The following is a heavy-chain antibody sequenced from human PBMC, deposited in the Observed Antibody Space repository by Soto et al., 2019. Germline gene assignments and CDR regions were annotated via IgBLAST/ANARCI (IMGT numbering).Heavy chain of an antibody. V-gene: IGHV4-30-4*01. CDR1: GGPINSGEYY. CDR3: ARDTRYNWNYFDY. Sequence: QVQLQESGPGLVKPSQTLSLTCTVSGGPINSGEYYWSWIRQPPGKGLEWLGYIYYSGSTYYNPSLKSRVSISMHKSKSQFSLNLTSVTAADTAVYYCARDTRYNWNYFDYWGQGILVAVSS. CDR2: IYYSGST. D-gene: IGHD1-20*01. J-gene: IGHJ4*02.